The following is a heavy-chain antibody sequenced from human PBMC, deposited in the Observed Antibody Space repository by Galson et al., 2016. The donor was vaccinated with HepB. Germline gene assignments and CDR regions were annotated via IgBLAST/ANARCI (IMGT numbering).Heavy chain of an antibody. Sequence: SLRLSCAASGFTFNSYGMHWVRQAPGKGLEWVAVILHDGSTKFYAGSVKGRFTISRDNSKNTLYLQINSLRAEDTAVYYCAKEPLLCLGGVDVWGKGTTVTVSS. D-gene: IGHD3-10*01. V-gene: IGHV3-30*18. CDR1: GFTFNSYG. CDR3: AKEPLLCLGGVDV. J-gene: IGHJ6*04. CDR2: ILHDGSTK.